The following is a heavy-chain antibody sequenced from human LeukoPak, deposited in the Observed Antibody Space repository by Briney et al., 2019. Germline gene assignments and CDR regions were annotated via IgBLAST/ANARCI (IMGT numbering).Heavy chain of an antibody. CDR1: GFTFSDYY. CDR3: ARETSWRLDY. J-gene: IGHJ4*02. D-gene: IGHD2-2*01. Sequence: GGSLRLSCAASGFTFSDYYMSWIRQAPGKGLEWVSVIYSGGSTYYADSVKGRFTISRDNSKNTLYLQMNSLRAEDTAVYFCARETSWRLDYWGQGTLVTVSS. CDR2: IYSGGST. V-gene: IGHV3-66*01.